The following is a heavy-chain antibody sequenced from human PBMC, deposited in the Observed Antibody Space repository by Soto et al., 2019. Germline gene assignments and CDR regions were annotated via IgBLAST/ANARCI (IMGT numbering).Heavy chain of an antibody. CDR1: GFTFSRYA. D-gene: IGHD3-10*01. Sequence: EVQLVESGGGLVQPGGSLRLSCAASGFTFSRYAMHWVRQAPGKGLEYVSAISSNGGSTYYANSVKGRFTISRDNSKNTLYLQMGSLRAEDMAVYYCARSGDSYSFDYWGQGTLVTVSS. CDR2: ISSNGGST. CDR3: ARSGDSYSFDY. V-gene: IGHV3-64*01. J-gene: IGHJ4*02.